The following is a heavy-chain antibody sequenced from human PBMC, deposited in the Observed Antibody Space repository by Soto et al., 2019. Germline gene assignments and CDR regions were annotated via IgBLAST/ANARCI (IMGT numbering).Heavy chain of an antibody. Sequence: GRSLRLSCAASGFTFSSYGMNWVRQAPGKGLGCVSSISSTSSDIYYADSVKGRVTISRDXAKNSLYLQMNSLRAEDTAVYYCARRRPYCGGDCYSWAILKAASFRHYGMDVWGQGTTVTVSS. J-gene: IGHJ6*02. CDR3: ARRRPYCGGDCYSWAILKAASFRHYGMDV. CDR2: ISSTSSDI. D-gene: IGHD2-21*02. V-gene: IGHV3-21*01. CDR1: GFTFSSYG.